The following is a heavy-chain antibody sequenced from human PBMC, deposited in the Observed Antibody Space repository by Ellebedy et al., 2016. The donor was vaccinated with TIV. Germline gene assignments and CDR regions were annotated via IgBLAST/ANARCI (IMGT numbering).Heavy chain of an antibody. CDR1: GLTFSNYA. Sequence: GGSLRLSCAVSGLTFSNYAMHWVRQAPGKGLDWVASIKPDASEQSYVDSVKGRFTISRDNAQKSLYLQMNSLRAEDTAVYYCAGGISVAGTSLGFWGQGTLVTVSS. J-gene: IGHJ4*02. V-gene: IGHV3-7*03. CDR3: AGGISVAGTSLGF. D-gene: IGHD6-19*01. CDR2: IKPDASEQ.